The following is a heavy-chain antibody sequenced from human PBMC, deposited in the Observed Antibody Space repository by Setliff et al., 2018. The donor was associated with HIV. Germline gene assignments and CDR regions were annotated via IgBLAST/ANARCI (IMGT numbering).Heavy chain of an antibody. V-gene: IGHV3-74*01. D-gene: IGHD6-19*01. CDR2: INSDGSSI. Sequence: GGSLRLSCAASGFIFSNYWMHWVRQAPGKGLVWVSRINSDGSSISYADSVKGRFTISRDNAKNTLYLQMNSLRGEDTAVYYCARHSDWYGNDAFDTWGQGTRVTVSS. CDR3: ARHSDWYGNDAFDT. J-gene: IGHJ3*02. CDR1: GFIFSNYW.